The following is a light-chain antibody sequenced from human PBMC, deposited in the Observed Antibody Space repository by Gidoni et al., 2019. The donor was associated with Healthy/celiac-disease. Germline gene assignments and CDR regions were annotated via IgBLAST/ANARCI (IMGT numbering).Light chain of an antibody. Sequence: DIQMTPSPSSLSASVGDSVTITCRASQSISSYLNWYQQKPGKAPKLLIYAASSLQSGVPSRFSGSGSGTDFTLTISSLQPEDFATYYCQQSYSTPLTFGGGTKVEIK. J-gene: IGKJ4*02. CDR2: AAS. CDR3: QQSYSTPLT. CDR1: QSISSY. V-gene: IGKV1-39*01.